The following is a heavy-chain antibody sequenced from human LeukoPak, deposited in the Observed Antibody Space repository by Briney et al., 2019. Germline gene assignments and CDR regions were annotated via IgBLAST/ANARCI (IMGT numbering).Heavy chain of an antibody. D-gene: IGHD2-15*01. CDR2: ISSSGDST. CDR3: AKRAVGAAYYFDY. Sequence: PGGSLRLSCVASRFTYSSYVLSSLRQAPGKGLEWVSDISSSGDSTHYADSVKGRFTISRDNSKNTLFLQMNSLSADDTAVYYCAKRAVGAAYYFDYWGQGTLVTVSS. CDR1: RFTYSSYV. J-gene: IGHJ4*02. V-gene: IGHV3-23*01.